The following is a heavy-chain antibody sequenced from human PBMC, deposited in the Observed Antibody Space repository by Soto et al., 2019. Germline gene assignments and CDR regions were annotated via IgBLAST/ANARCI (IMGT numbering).Heavy chain of an antibody. CDR3: AFFFFQAEDGIRDVRSVSAFLLNRSSDL. Sequence: PGKGLEWIGSIYYSGSTSYNPSLKSRVTLSVDTSKNQFSLKLSSVTAADTAVYYCAFFFFQAEDGIRDVRSVSAFLLNRSSDL. CDR2: IYYSGST. J-gene: IGHJ2*01. D-gene: IGHD3-10*02. V-gene: IGHV4-39*01.